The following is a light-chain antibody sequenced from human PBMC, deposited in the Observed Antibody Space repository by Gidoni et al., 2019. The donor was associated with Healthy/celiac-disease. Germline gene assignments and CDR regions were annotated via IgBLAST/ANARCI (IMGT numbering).Light chain of an antibody. V-gene: IGLV3-1*01. CDR3: QAWDSSTLV. CDR2: QDS. J-gene: IGLJ2*01. Sequence: SYELTQPHSVSVPPGQTASITCSGDKLGDKYACWYQQKPGQSPVLVIYQDSKRPSGIPERFSGSNSGNTATLTISGTQAMDEADYYCQAWDSSTLVFGGGTKLTVL. CDR1: KLGDKY.